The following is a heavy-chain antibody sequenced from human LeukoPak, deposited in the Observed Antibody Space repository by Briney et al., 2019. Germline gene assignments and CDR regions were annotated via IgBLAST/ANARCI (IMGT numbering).Heavy chain of an antibody. D-gene: IGHD6-6*01. Sequence: ASVKVSCKASGYTFTGYYMHWVRQAPGQGLEWMGWISPNSGGTNYAQKFQGRVTMTRDTSISTAYMELSRLRSDDTAVYYCARRYSSSFTFDYWGQGTLVTVSS. CDR3: ARRYSSSFTFDY. V-gene: IGHV1-2*02. CDR2: ISPNSGGT. CDR1: GYTFTGYY. J-gene: IGHJ4*02.